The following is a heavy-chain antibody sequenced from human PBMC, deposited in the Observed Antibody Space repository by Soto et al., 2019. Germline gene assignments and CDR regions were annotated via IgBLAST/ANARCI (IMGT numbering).Heavy chain of an antibody. J-gene: IGHJ6*02. V-gene: IGHV4-61*01. D-gene: IGHD4-4*01. Sequence: QVQLQESGPGLVKPSETLSLTCTVSGGSVSKINYYWSWIRQPPGKGLEWIGYIYYSGDTNYSPSLKSRVTISVDTSNNQFSLKLSSVTAADTAVYYCARDGRMPTDLGGYYYYAMDVWGQGTTVTVSS. CDR1: GGSVSKINYY. CDR3: ARDGRMPTDLGGYYYYAMDV. CDR2: IYYSGDT.